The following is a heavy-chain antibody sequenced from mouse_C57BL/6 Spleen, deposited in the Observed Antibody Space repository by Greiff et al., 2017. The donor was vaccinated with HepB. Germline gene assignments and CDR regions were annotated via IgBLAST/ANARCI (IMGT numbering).Heavy chain of an antibody. CDR2: IRSKSSNYAT. J-gene: IGHJ1*03. V-gene: IGHV10-3*01. Sequence: DVKLVESGGGLVQPTGSLKLSCAASGFTFNTYAMHWVRQAPGKGLEWVARIRSKSSNYATYYADSVKDRFTISSYDSQSMLYLQMNNLKTEDTAMYYCVGGHWYFDVWGTGTTVTVSS. CDR3: VGGHWYFDV. CDR1: GFTFNTYA.